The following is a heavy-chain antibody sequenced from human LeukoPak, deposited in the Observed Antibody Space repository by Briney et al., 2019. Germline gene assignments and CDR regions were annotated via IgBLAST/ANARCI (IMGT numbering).Heavy chain of an antibody. V-gene: IGHV3-11*04. J-gene: IGHJ4*02. CDR3: ARVLRIFDTFDY. D-gene: IGHD2-15*01. Sequence: GGSLRLSCAASGFTFSDYYMSWIRQAPGKGLEWVSYISSSGSTIYYADPVKGRFTISRDNAKNSLYLQMNSLRAEDTAVYYCARVLRIFDTFDYWGQGTLVTVSS. CDR2: ISSSGSTI. CDR1: GFTFSDYY.